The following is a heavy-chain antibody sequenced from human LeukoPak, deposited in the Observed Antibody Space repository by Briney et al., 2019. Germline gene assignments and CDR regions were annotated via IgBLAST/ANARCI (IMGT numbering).Heavy chain of an antibody. CDR1: GFTFSSYA. V-gene: IGHV3-23*01. CDR3: AKHEIHIVCGNAFDI. D-gene: IGHD2-21*01. Sequence: GGSLRLSCAPSGFTFSSYAMSWVRQAPGKGLEWVSAISGSGGSTYYADSVKGRFTISRDNSKNTLYLQMNSLRAEDTAVYYCAKHEIHIVCGNAFDIWGQGTMVTVSS. CDR2: ISGSGGST. J-gene: IGHJ3*02.